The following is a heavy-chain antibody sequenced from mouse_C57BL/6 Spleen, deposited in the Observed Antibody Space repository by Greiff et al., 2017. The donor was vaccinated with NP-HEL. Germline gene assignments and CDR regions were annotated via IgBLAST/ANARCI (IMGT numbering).Heavy chain of an antibody. V-gene: IGHV1-80*01. CDR3: ARDGNYYGSSYYFDY. D-gene: IGHD1-1*01. Sequence: QVQLQQSGAELVKPGASVKISCKASGYAFSSYWMNWVKQRPGKGLEWIGQIYPGDGDTNYNGKFKGKATLTADKSSSTAYMQLSSLTSEDSAVYFCARDGNYYGSSYYFDYWGQGTTLTVSS. CDR1: GYAFSSYW. J-gene: IGHJ2*01. CDR2: IYPGDGDT.